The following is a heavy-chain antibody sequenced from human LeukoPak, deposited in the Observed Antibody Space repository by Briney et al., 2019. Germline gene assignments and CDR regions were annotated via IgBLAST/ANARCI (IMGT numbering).Heavy chain of an antibody. J-gene: IGHJ5*02. Sequence: SVKVSCKASGGTFSSYAISWVRQAPGQGLEWVGRIIPIFGIANYAQKFQGRVTITADKSTSTAYMELSSLRSEDTAVYYCARGPVWGYETRRFDPWGQGTLVTVSS. CDR2: IIPIFGIA. V-gene: IGHV1-69*04. CDR3: ARGPVWGYETRRFDP. CDR1: GGTFSSYA. D-gene: IGHD5-12*01.